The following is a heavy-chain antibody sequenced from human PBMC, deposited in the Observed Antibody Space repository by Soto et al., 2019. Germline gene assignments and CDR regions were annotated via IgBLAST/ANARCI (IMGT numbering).Heavy chain of an antibody. CDR3: AKMGGSGGWYGHFDY. D-gene: IGHD6-19*01. J-gene: IGHJ4*02. CDR1: GFSFSSYD. Sequence: GGSLRLSCAASGFSFSSYDMSWVRQAPGKGLEWVSVISGSGGSTYHADSVKGRFTISRDNSKNTLYLQMNSLRAEDTAVYYCAKMGGSGGWYGHFDYWGLGILVTVSS. CDR2: ISGSGGST. V-gene: IGHV3-23*01.